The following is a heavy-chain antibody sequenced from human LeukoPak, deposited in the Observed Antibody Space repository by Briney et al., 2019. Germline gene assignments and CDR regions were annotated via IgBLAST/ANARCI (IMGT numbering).Heavy chain of an antibody. Sequence: ASVKVSCKASGGTFSSYAISWVRQAPGQGLEWMGGTIPIFGTANYAQKFQGRVTITADESTSTAYMELSSLRSEDTAVYYCARDRDDYSNFDYWGQGTLVTVSS. J-gene: IGHJ4*02. V-gene: IGHV1-69*13. CDR3: ARDRDDYSNFDY. CDR1: GGTFSSYA. D-gene: IGHD4-11*01. CDR2: TIPIFGTA.